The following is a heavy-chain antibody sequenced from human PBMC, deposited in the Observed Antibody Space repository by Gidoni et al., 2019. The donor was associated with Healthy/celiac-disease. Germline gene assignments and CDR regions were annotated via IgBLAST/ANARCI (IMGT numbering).Heavy chain of an antibody. CDR2: IDPSDSYT. CDR1: GYSFPSYW. D-gene: IGHD3-3*01. Sequence: EVQLVQSGAEVKKPGESLRISCKGSGYSFPSYWISWVRPMPGKGLEWMGRIDPSDSYTNYSPSFQGHVTISADKSISTAYLQWSSLKASDTAMYYCARRVGGSTIFGVVIRGYNWFDPWGQGTLVTVSS. V-gene: IGHV5-10-1*03. J-gene: IGHJ5*02. CDR3: ARRVGGSTIFGVVIRGYNWFDP.